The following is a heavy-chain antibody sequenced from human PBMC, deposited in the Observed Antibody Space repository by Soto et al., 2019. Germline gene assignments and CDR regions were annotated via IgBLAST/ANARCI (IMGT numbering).Heavy chain of an antibody. CDR3: ARGDRGAFDL. D-gene: IGHD1-26*01. J-gene: IGHJ3*01. CDR1: GFTFSYYW. CDR2: IHSDGSST. Sequence: EVQLVESGGGLVQPGESLRLSCAASGFTFSYYWMHWVRQAPGKGLVWVSRIHSDGSSTTYADSVKGRFTISRDNARKTLYLQMNSLRAEDTAASYCARGDRGAFDLWGQGKVVTVSS. V-gene: IGHV3-74*01.